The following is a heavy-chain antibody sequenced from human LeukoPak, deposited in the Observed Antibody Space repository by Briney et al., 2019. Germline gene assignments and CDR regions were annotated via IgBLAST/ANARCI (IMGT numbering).Heavy chain of an antibody. D-gene: IGHD3-9*01. CDR3: ARLHYDVLTGPFDY. J-gene: IGHJ4*02. CDR2: IYSGGAT. V-gene: IGHV3-66*04. Sequence: GGSLRLSCAASGITVSTNYMSWVRQAPGKGLEWVSIIYSGGATYYADSVKGRFTISRENSKNTLWLQMNSLRAEDTAVYYCARLHYDVLTGPFDYWGQGTLVTVSS. CDR1: GITVSTNY.